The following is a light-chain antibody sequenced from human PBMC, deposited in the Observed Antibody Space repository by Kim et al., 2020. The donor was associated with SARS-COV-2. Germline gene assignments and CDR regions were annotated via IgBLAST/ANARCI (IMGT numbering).Light chain of an antibody. CDR3: LQYNTYSRD. J-gene: IGKJ1*01. CDR1: QSISSW. Sequence: DIQMTQSPSTLSASVGDRVTITCRASQSISSWLAWYQQKPGKAPILLIYDASSLESGVPSRSSGSGSGTEFTLTITSLQPDDVATYYCLQYNTYSRDFGQGTKVDIK. V-gene: IGKV1-5*01. CDR2: DAS.